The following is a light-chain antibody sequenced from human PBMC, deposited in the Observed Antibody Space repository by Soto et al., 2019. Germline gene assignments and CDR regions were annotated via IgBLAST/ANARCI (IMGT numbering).Light chain of an antibody. CDR1: QSVGSS. Sequence: EIVMTQSPGTLSVSPGERATLSCRASQSVGSSLSWYQHKPGQAPRLLIYDASTRASGIPARFSGSGSGTEFTLTISSLQSEDFAVYYCQQYNNWPPGTFGPGTKVDIK. V-gene: IGKV3-15*01. CDR3: QQYNNWPPGT. CDR2: DAS. J-gene: IGKJ3*01.